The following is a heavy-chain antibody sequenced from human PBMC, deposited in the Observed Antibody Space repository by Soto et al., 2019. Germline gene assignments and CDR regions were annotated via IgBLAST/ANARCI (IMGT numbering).Heavy chain of an antibody. CDR1: GFTFSDYY. CDR2: ISSSSSYT. V-gene: IGHV3-11*05. J-gene: IGHJ2*01. D-gene: IGHD6-13*01. Sequence: QVQLVESGGGLVKPGGSLRLSCAASGFTFSDYYMSWIRQAPGKGPEWVSYISSSSSYTNYADSVKGRFTISRDNVNNSLYLQMNSLRAEATEVYYCARTTAAAGGRRYFDLWGRGTLVTVSS. CDR3: ARTTAAAGGRRYFDL.